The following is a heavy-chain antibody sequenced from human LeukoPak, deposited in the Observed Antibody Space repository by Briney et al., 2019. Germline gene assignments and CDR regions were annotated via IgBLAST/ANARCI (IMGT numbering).Heavy chain of an antibody. J-gene: IGHJ4*01. V-gene: IGHV3-21*01. D-gene: IGHD2-15*01. Sequence: GGSLRLSCAASGFTFSSSSMNWVRQAPGKGLEWVSSISISSRYIYYADSVKGRFTSSRANAKNSLYLQIKSLRAEDTAVYYCARLGLGYCSGGSCSPFDYWGRGTVVTVSS. CDR2: ISISSRYI. CDR3: ARLGLGYCSGGSCSPFDY. CDR1: GFTFSSSS.